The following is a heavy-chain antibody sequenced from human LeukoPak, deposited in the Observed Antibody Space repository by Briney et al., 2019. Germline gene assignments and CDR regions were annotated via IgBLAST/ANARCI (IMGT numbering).Heavy chain of an antibody. CDR1: GYTFTSYD. J-gene: IGHJ6*03. D-gene: IGHD3-3*01. V-gene: IGHV1-8*01. CDR2: MNPNSGNT. Sequence: ASVKVSCKASGYTFTSYDINWVRQATGQGLEWMGWMNPNSGNTGYAQKFQGRVTMTRNTSISTAYMELSSPRSEDTAVYYCARGRTYYDFWSGATPDHYYYYYMDVWGKGTTVTVSS. CDR3: ARGRTYYDFWSGATPDHYYYYYMDV.